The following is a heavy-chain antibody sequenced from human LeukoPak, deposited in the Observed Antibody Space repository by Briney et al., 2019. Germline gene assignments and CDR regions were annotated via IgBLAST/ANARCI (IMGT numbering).Heavy chain of an antibody. CDR2: ISGSGGST. Sequence: GSLRLSCAASGFTFSSYAMGWVRQAPGEGLEWVSAISGSGGSTYYADSVKGRFTISRDNSKNTLYLQMNSLRAEDTAVYYCAKDYGDYLDYWGQGTLVTVSS. J-gene: IGHJ4*02. V-gene: IGHV3-23*01. D-gene: IGHD4-17*01. CDR1: GFTFSSYA. CDR3: AKDYGDYLDY.